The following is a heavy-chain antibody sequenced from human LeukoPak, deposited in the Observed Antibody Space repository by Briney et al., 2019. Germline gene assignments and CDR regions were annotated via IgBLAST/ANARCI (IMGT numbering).Heavy chain of an antibody. D-gene: IGHD1-1*01. V-gene: IGHV3-21*01. Sequence: GGSLRLSCAASGFTFSSYSMNWVRQAPGKGLEWVSSTSSSSGYKYYTDSVKGRFTISRDNAKNSLYLQMNSLRAEDTAVYYCARSAAGTYYWGQGTLVTVSS. CDR1: GFTFSSYS. J-gene: IGHJ4*02. CDR3: ARSAAGTYY. CDR2: TSSSSGYK.